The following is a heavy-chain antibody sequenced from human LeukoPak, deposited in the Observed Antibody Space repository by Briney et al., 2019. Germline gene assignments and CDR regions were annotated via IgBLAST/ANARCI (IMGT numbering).Heavy chain of an antibody. CDR2: ISGSGGST. Sequence: GGSLRLSCAASGFTFSSYVMTWVRQAPGKGLEWVSSISGSGGSTYYAGSVKGRFTISRDNSKNTLYLQMSSLRAEDTAVYYCAKYQFGSPPLYWGQGTLVTVSS. J-gene: IGHJ4*02. D-gene: IGHD3-10*01. CDR3: AKYQFGSPPLY. V-gene: IGHV3-23*01. CDR1: GFTFSSYV.